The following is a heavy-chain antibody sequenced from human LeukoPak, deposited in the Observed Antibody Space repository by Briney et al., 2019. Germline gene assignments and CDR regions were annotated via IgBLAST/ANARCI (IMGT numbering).Heavy chain of an antibody. V-gene: IGHV3-7*01. D-gene: IGHD4-17*01. Sequence: PGGSLRLSCAASGFTFSSYWMSWVRQAPGKGLEWVANIKQDGSEKYYVDSVKGRFTISRDNAKNSLYLQMNSLRAEDTAVYYCARVEGYGDYGWFDPWGQGTLVTVSS. CDR3: ARVEGYGDYGWFDP. J-gene: IGHJ5*02. CDR1: GFTFSSYW. CDR2: IKQDGSEK.